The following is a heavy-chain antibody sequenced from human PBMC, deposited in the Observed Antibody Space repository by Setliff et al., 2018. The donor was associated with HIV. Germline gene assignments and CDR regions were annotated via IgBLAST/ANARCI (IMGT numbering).Heavy chain of an antibody. D-gene: IGHD3-10*01. CDR2: INGGNGNT. Sequence: ASVKVSCKASEYNFTKYSMHWVRQAPGQSLEWMGWINGGNGNTKYSQKFLARVTFTRDTSASTAYMELSSLRSEDTAVYYCAREGKFRYYYYMDVWGKGTTVTVSS. CDR1: EYNFTKYS. V-gene: IGHV1-3*01. J-gene: IGHJ6*03. CDR3: AREGKFRYYYYMDV.